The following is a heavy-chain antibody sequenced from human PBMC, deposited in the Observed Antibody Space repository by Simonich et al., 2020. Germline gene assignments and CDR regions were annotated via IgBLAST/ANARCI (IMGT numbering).Heavy chain of an antibody. D-gene: IGHD6-13*01. V-gene: IGHV3-30*07. Sequence: QVQLVESGGGVVQPGRSLRLSCAASGFTFSSYAMHWVRQAPGKGLEWVAVISYDGSNKYYADYVKGRFTISRDNSKNTLYLQMNSLRAEDTAVYYCARELSKNGEAAAGYYFDYWGQGTLVTVSS. CDR3: ARELSKNGEAAAGYYFDY. CDR1: GFTFSSYA. CDR2: ISYDGSNK. J-gene: IGHJ4*02.